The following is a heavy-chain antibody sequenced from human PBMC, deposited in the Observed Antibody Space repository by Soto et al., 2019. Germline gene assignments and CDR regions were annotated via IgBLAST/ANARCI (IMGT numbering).Heavy chain of an antibody. V-gene: IGHV4-59*01. Sequence: PSETLSLTCTVSGGSISSYYWSWIRQPPGKGLEWIGYIYYSGSTNYNPSLKGRVTISVDTSKNQFSLKLSSVTAADTAVYYCARDLELIGFPPASPYNWFDPWGQGTLVTVAS. CDR1: GGSISSYY. D-gene: IGHD2-2*01. CDR3: ARDLELIGFPPASPYNWFDP. CDR2: IYYSGST. J-gene: IGHJ5*02.